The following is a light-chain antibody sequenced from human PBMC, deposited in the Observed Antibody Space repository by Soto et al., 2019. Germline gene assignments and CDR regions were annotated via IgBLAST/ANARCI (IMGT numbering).Light chain of an antibody. CDR1: QSISSY. CDR2: AAS. CDR3: KQSYSTLWT. J-gene: IGKJ1*01. Sequence: DIQMTQSPSSLSASVGDRVTITCRASQSISSYLSWSQQKPGKAPKLLIYAASSLQSGVPSRFRGSGSGTDFTLTISSLQPKDFATYYCKQSYSTLWTFGQGTKVAIK. V-gene: IGKV1-39*01.